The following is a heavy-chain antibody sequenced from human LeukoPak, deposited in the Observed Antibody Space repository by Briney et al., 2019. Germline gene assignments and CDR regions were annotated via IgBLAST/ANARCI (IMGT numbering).Heavy chain of an antibody. CDR2: MSGSGGST. D-gene: IGHD3-22*01. J-gene: IGHJ2*01. CDR1: GFTFSSYA. Sequence: GGSLRLSCAASGFTFSSYAMSWVRQAPGRGLEWVSAMSGSGGSTYYADSVKGRFTISRDNSKNTLYLQMNSLRAEDTAVYYCAKDGYYDSSAYYYVRYFDLWGRGTLVTVSS. V-gene: IGHV3-23*01. CDR3: AKDGYYDSSAYYYVRYFDL.